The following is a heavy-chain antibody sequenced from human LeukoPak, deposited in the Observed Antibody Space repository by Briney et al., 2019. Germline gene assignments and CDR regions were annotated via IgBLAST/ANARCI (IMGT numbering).Heavy chain of an antibody. D-gene: IGHD7-27*01. Sequence: SETLSLTCTVSGGSISSHYWGWIRQPPGKGLEWIGYIYYSGSTNYNPSLKSRVTISVDTSKNQFSLKLNSVTAADTAVYYCARMPWGSGYFDYWGQGNLVTVSS. CDR1: GGSISSHY. CDR2: IYYSGST. V-gene: IGHV4-59*11. CDR3: ARMPWGSGYFDY. J-gene: IGHJ4*02.